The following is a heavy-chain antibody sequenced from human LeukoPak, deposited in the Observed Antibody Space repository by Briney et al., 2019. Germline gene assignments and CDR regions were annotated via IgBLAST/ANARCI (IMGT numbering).Heavy chain of an antibody. J-gene: IGHJ4*02. CDR1: GGSFSGYY. CDR3: ARGSSSPFDY. V-gene: IGHV4-34*01. Sequence: SETLSLTCAVYGGSFSGYYWSWIRQPPGKGLEWIGEINHSGSTNYNPSLKSRVTISVDTSKNQFSLKLSSVTAADTAVYYWARGSSSPFDYWGQGTLVAVSS. CDR2: INHSGST.